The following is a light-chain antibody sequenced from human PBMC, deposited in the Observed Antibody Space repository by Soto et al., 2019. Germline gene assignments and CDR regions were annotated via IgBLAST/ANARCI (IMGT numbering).Light chain of an antibody. CDR1: RSVLYKSNNKNH. V-gene: IGKV4-1*01. Sequence: DIVMTQSPDSLAVSLGERATMNCKCSRSVLYKSNNKNHLAWYQQKPGQPPQLIIYWASTRESGVPERFSDSGSGTDFTLTISSLEAEDVAFYWCQQYFDVPFTFGGGTKVDIK. CDR3: QQYFDVPFT. J-gene: IGKJ4*01. CDR2: WAS.